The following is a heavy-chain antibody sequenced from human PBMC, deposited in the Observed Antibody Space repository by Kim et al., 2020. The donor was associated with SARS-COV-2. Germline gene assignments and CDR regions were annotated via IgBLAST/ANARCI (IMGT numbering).Heavy chain of an antibody. V-gene: IGHV3-21*01. D-gene: IGHD1-26*01. Sequence: YYADSGKGRVTIARDNAKNSLYLQMNSLRAEDTAVYYCARVIVGAPPFDYWGQGTLVTVSS. CDR3: ARVIVGAPPFDY. J-gene: IGHJ4*02.